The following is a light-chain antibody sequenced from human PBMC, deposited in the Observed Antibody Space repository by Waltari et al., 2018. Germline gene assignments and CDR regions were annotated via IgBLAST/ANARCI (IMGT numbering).Light chain of an antibody. Sequence: QSALTQPASVSGSPGQSITISCFGTSSDIGTYNYVSWYQQHPGKAPKLMIYDVSKRPSGVSNRFSGSKSDNTASLTISGLRTEDEADYYCNSYSRKTTSVVFGGGTKLTVL. CDR1: SSDIGTYNY. J-gene: IGLJ3*02. V-gene: IGLV2-14*01. CDR2: DVS. CDR3: NSYSRKTTSVV.